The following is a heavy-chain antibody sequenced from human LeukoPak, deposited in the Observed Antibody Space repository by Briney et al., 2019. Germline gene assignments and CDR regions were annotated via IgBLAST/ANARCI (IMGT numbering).Heavy chain of an antibody. D-gene: IGHD1-26*01. CDR3: ALHHGSYYLGRWFDP. CDR1: GFTFDYHI. J-gene: IGHJ5*02. Sequence: PGGSLRLSCAASGFTFDYHIMSWVRQAPGKGLEWVSAISGSGDSTYYADSVKGRFTISRDNSKNTLYLQMNSLRADDTAVYYCALHHGSYYLGRWFDPWGQGILVTVSS. CDR2: ISGSGDST. V-gene: IGHV3-23*01.